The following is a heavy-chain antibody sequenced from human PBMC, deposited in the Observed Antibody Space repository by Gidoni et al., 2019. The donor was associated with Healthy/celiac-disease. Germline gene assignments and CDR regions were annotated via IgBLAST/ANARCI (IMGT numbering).Heavy chain of an antibody. Sequence: QVQLQQWGAGLLKPSETLSLTCAVYGGSFSGYYWSWIRQPPGKGLEWIGEINHSGSTNYNPSLKSRVTISVDTSKNQFSLKLSSVTAADTAVYYCARGQEWELLRGNWFDPWGQGTLVTVSS. CDR2: INHSGST. J-gene: IGHJ5*02. V-gene: IGHV4-34*01. D-gene: IGHD1-26*01. CDR1: GGSFSGYY. CDR3: ARGQEWELLRGNWFDP.